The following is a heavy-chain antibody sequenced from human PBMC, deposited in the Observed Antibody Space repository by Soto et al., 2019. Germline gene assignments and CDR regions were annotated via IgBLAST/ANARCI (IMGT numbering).Heavy chain of an antibody. CDR2: IIPIFGTA. V-gene: IGHV1-69*13. J-gene: IGHJ4*02. CDR1: GGTFSSYA. CDR3: ATHLNYYGSGSYYNVVPDDY. Sequence: SVKVSCKASGGTFSSYAISWVRQAPGQGLEWMGGIIPIFGTANYAQKFQGRVAITADESTSTAYMELSSLRSEDTAVYYCATHLNYYGSGSYYNVVPDDYWGQGILVT. D-gene: IGHD3-10*01.